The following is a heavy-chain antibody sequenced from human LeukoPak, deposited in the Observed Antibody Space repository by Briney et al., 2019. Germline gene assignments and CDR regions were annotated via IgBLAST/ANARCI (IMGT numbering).Heavy chain of an antibody. CDR3: ARDRCSGGSCYSGAFDI. D-gene: IGHD2-15*01. V-gene: IGHV3-48*01. J-gene: IGHJ3*02. CDR1: GFTFSSYN. CDR2: ISYSFSTR. Sequence: GGSLRLSCGASGFTFSSYNMNWVRQAPGGGLKWVSYISYSFSTRYYADSMKGRFTISRDNAQNSLYLQMKSLRAEDTAVYYCARDRCSGGSCYSGAFDIWGQGTMVTVSS.